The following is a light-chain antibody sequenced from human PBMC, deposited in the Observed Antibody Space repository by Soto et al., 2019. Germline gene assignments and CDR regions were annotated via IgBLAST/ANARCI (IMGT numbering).Light chain of an antibody. V-gene: IGKV3-11*01. J-gene: IGKJ5*01. Sequence: APLSLSKMERDTFYWRASQSVASHLVWYQQKPGQAPRLLIFGASNRATGIPARFSGSGSGTDFTLAINRLEPDDFAVYYCQQRNDWPITFGQRRLLEV. CDR3: QQRNDWPIT. CDR2: GAS. CDR1: QSVASH.